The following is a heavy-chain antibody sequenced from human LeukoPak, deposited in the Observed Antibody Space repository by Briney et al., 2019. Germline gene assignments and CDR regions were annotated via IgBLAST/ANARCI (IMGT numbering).Heavy chain of an antibody. V-gene: IGHV3-64*01. CDR3: ARARRDCRGGTCYSYYFDY. Sequence: GGSLRLSCAASGFTYSNSAIHWVRQAPGKGLECVSAISSIEGRIFYANSVKGRFTISRDNSKNTVFLQMGSLRAEDMAVYYCARARRDCRGGTCYSYYFDYWGQGTQVTVSP. CDR2: ISSIEGRI. CDR1: GFTYSNSA. D-gene: IGHD2-15*01. J-gene: IGHJ4*02.